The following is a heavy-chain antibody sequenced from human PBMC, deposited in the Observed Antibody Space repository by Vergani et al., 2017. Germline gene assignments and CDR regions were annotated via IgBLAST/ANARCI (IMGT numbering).Heavy chain of an antibody. CDR3: ARDLGGSTGIAARTYAFDI. J-gene: IGHJ3*02. CDR1: GYTFTSYA. D-gene: IGHD6-6*01. Sequence: QVQLVQSGAEVKKPGASVKVSCKASGYTFTSYAMHWVRQAPGQRLEWMGWINAGNGNTKYSQKFQGRVTITRDTSASTAYMELSSLRSEDTAVYYCARDLGGSTGIAARTYAFDIWGQGTMVTVSS. CDR2: INAGNGNT. V-gene: IGHV1-3*01.